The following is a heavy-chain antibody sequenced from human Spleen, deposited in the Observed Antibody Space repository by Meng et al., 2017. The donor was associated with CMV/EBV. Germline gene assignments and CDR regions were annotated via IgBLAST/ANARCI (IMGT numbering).Heavy chain of an antibody. D-gene: IGHD2-2*02. J-gene: IGHJ5*02. V-gene: IGHV3-15*01. CDR3: TTDLGQLLYEKNIQNWFDP. CDR2: IKSKTDGGTT. Sequence: NAWMSWVRQAQGKGLEWVGRIKSKTDGGTTDYAAPVKGRFTISRDDSKNTLYLQMNSLKTEDTAVYYCTTDLGQLLYEKNIQNWFDPWGQGTLVTVSS. CDR1: NAW.